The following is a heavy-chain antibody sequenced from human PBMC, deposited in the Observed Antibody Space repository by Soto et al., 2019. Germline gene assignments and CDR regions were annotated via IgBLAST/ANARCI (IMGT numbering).Heavy chain of an antibody. CDR3: ARDRSVTIFGYYYYGMDV. CDR1: GLTIGGYA. J-gene: IGHJ6*02. V-gene: IGHV3-30-3*01. D-gene: IGHD3-3*01. CDR2: ISYDGTNK. Sequence: GLSLRLSWVASGLTIGGYAVHWVLQDTGTGLEWVSIISYDGTNKYYADSVKGLFTISRDNSNNTLYLQMHSLRAEDTAVYYCARDRSVTIFGYYYYGMDVWGLGTTVTVSS.